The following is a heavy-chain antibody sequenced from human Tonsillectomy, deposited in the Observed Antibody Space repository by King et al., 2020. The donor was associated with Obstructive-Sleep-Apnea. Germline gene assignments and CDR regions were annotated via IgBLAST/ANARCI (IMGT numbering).Heavy chain of an antibody. Sequence: VQLVESGAEVKKPGASVKVSCKASGYTFTSYGISWVRQAPGQGLEWMGWVSAYNGNTNYAQKPQGRVTMTTATSTSTAYMGLRSLRSDDTAVYYCARFWETYYYDSSGYYFDYWGQGTLVTVSS. D-gene: IGHD3-22*01. CDR2: VSAYNGNT. V-gene: IGHV1-18*04. CDR3: ARFWETYYYDSSGYYFDY. J-gene: IGHJ4*02. CDR1: GYTFTSYG.